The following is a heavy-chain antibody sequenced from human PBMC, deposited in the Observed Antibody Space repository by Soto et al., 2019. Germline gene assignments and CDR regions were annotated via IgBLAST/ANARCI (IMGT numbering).Heavy chain of an antibody. V-gene: IGHV3-74*01. D-gene: IGHD2-21*02. J-gene: IGHJ5*02. CDR3: ARESGDWPLNWFDP. CDR2: ITSDGKSK. CDR1: GFNFTNHW. Sequence: PGGSLRLSCAASGFNFTNHWMHWVRQAPGKGLVWVSRITSDGKSKAYAESVKGRFAISRDNAKNTVYLQMNGLTVEDTADYYCARESGDWPLNWFDPWGQGTLVTVSS.